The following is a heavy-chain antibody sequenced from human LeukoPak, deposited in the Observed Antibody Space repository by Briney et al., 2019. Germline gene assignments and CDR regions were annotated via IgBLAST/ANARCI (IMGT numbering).Heavy chain of an antibody. D-gene: IGHD2-2*01. CDR1: GYTFTGYY. CDR2: INVSSGGT. V-gene: IGHV1-2*06. Sequence: ASVKVSCKASGYTFTGYYMHWVRQAPGQGLEWMGRINVSSGGTNYAQKFQGRVTMTRDTSISTAYMELRRLRSDDTAVYYCARPLGYCSSNSCYLDVWGKGTTVTVSS. J-gene: IGHJ6*03. CDR3: ARPLGYCSSNSCYLDV.